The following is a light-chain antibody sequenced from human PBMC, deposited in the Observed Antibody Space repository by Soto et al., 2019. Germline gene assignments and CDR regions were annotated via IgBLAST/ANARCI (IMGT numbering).Light chain of an antibody. V-gene: IGKV3-20*01. CDR1: QSVSSY. CDR2: GTS. CDR3: QQYGTSPRWT. Sequence: EIVLTRSPAILSLSPGERAALSCRASQSVSSYLAWYQQKPGQGPSLLIYGTSTRANGVPDRFSGSGSGTDFTLTIRSLDPADFAVYYCQQYGTSPRWTFGQGTTGDI. J-gene: IGKJ1*01.